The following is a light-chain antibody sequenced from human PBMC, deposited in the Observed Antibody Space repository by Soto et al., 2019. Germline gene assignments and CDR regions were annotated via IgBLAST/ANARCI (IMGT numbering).Light chain of an antibody. Sequence: QSVLKQPPSVSAAPGQKVTISCPGNSSNIGSNDVSWYQQLPGKAPKLLIYENSQRPSGIPDRFSGSKSGTSATLGITGLQTGDEADYYCGTWDSSLIALFGTGTKVTVL. CDR2: ENS. CDR3: GTWDSSLIAL. J-gene: IGLJ1*01. CDR1: SSNIGSND. V-gene: IGLV1-51*02.